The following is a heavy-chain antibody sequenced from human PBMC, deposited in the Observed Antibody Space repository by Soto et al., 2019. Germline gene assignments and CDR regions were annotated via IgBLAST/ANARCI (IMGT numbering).Heavy chain of an antibody. V-gene: IGHV3-74*01. CDR3: AKVRVGIDVDFDY. D-gene: IGHD2-21*01. Sequence: PGGSLSLSCAASGFTFSSYWMHWVRQAPGKGLVWVSRINSDGSSTSYADSVKGRFTISRDDSKNTLYLQMSSLRAEDTAMYYCAKVRVGIDVDFDYWGQGALVTVSS. CDR2: INSDGSST. J-gene: IGHJ4*02. CDR1: GFTFSSYW.